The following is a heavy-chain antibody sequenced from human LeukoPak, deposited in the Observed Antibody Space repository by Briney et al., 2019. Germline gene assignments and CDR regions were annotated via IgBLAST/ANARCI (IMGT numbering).Heavy chain of an antibody. V-gene: IGHV3-23*01. CDR1: GFTFSSYA. D-gene: IGHD4/OR15-4a*01. CDR2: ISGSGGST. Sequence: GGSLRLSCAASGFTFSSYAMSWVRQAPGKGLEWVSAISGSGGSTYYADSVKGRFTISRDNSKNTLYLQMNSLRAEDTAVYYCAKVKYGENYYYYYYMDVWGKGTTVTVSS. CDR3: AKVKYGENYYYYYYMDV. J-gene: IGHJ6*03.